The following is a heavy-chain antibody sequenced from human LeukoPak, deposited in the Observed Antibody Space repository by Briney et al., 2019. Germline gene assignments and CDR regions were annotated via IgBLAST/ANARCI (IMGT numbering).Heavy chain of an antibody. CDR2: ISYDGSNK. Sequence: PGGSLRLSCAASGFTFSSYGMHWVRQAPGKGLEWVAVISYDGSNKYYADSVKGRFTISRDNSKNTLYLQMNSLRAEDTAVYYRAKVWFGESLYAFDIWGQGTMVTVSS. J-gene: IGHJ3*02. CDR3: AKVWFGESLYAFDI. D-gene: IGHD3-10*01. CDR1: GFTFSSYG. V-gene: IGHV3-30*18.